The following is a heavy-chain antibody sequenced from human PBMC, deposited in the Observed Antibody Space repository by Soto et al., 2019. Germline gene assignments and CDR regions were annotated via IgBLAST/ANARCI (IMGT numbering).Heavy chain of an antibody. CDR1: GGSVSRGSYY. Sequence: PSKTLSLTCTVSGGSVSRGSYYGIWIRQPPGKGLEWIGYIYYSGSTNYNPSLKSRVTISVDTSKNQFSLKLSSVTAADTAVYYCAREAYYYDSSGYSYYFDYWGQGTLVTVSS. J-gene: IGHJ4*02. D-gene: IGHD3-22*01. CDR3: AREAYYYDSSGYSYYFDY. CDR2: IYYSGST. V-gene: IGHV4-61*01.